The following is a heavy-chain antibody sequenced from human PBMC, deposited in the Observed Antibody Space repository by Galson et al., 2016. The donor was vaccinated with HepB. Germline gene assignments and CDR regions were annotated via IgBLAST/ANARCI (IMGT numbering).Heavy chain of an antibody. V-gene: IGHV3-23*01. Sequence: SLRLPCAASGFTFSNHDMNWVRQAPGKGLEYVANINYRGESTSYADSVKGRFTISRDNSRNTLYLEMNSLRVEDTAVYYCVKDPNWESGCWGLGTLVTVSS. CDR3: VKDPNWESGC. CDR2: INYRGEST. D-gene: IGHD7-27*01. CDR1: GFTFSNHD. J-gene: IGHJ4*02.